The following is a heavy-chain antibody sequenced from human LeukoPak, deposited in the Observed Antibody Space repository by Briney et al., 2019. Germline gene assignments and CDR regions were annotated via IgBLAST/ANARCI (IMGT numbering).Heavy chain of an antibody. CDR1: AGSIVSNY. CDR2: IYSSGST. D-gene: IGHD4-17*01. CDR3: ARTVRVFDN. J-gene: IGHJ4*02. V-gene: IGHV4-4*09. Sequence: SETLSLTCTVSAGSIVSNYWSWIRRPPGKGLEWIEYIYSSGSTNYNPSLKSRVTISVDTPKNQVSLKLTSVTAADTAIYYCARTVRVFDNWGQGTLVTVSS.